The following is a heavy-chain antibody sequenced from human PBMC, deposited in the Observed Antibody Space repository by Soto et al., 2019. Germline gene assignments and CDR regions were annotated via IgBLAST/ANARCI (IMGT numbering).Heavy chain of an antibody. Sequence: SETLSLTCTVSGGSVSSGSYYWSWIRQPPGKGLEWIGYIYYSGSTNYNPSLKSRVTISVDTSKNQFSLKLSSVTAADTAVYCCARSITMVRGVITLHDYWGQGTLVTVSS. CDR2: IYYSGST. CDR1: GGSVSSGSYY. V-gene: IGHV4-61*01. CDR3: ARSITMVRGVITLHDY. D-gene: IGHD3-10*01. J-gene: IGHJ4*02.